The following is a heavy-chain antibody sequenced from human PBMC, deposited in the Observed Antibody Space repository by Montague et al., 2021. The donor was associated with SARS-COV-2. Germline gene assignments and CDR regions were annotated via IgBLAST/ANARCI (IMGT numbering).Heavy chain of an antibody. D-gene: IGHD3-10*01. CDR2: INQSGRT. V-gene: IGHV4-34*01. J-gene: IGHJ4*02. CDR1: GGSFSGYY. CDR3: ARRWSSVWGVTVSAELDH. Sequence: SETLSLTCAVYGGSFSGYYWSWIRQPPEKGLEWIGEINQSGRTNNNPSLKSRVIISVDTSKNQFSLKLSSVTAADTAVYYCARRWSSVWGVTVSAELDHWGQGILVIVSS.